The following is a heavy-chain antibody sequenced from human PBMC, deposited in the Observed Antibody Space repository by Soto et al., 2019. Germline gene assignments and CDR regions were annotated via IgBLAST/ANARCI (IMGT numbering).Heavy chain of an antibody. CDR3: ARVGISSSDAFDI. CDR1: GGSISSGGYY. Sequence: SETLSLTCSVSGGSISSGGYYWSWIRQLPGKDLEWIGYIYHSGNTYYNSSLKSRLTISVDTSKNQFSLKLTSVTAADTAVYYCARVGISSSDAFDIWGQGXMVTVSS. V-gene: IGHV4-31*03. D-gene: IGHD6-6*01. J-gene: IGHJ3*02. CDR2: IYHSGNT.